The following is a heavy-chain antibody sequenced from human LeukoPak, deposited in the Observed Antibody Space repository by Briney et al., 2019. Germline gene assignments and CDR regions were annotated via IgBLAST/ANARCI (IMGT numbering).Heavy chain of an antibody. V-gene: IGHV3-21*01. D-gene: IGHD3-3*01. CDR2: ISSSSSYI. CDR1: GFTFSSYS. CDR3: ARVPKRSDGYYDFWSGPWEEGHDY. Sequence: GGSLRLSCAASGFTFSSYSMNWVRQAPGKGLEWVSSISSSSSYIYYADSVKGRFTISRDNAKNSLYLQMNSLRAEDTAVYYCARVPKRSDGYYDFWSGPWEEGHDYWGQGTLVTVSS. J-gene: IGHJ4*02.